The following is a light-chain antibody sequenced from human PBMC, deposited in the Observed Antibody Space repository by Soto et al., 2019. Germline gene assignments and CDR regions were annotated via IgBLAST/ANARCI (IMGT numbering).Light chain of an antibody. J-gene: IGKJ5*01. Sequence: EIVMTQSPATLSVSPGERATLSCRASQSVGSNLAWYQQKPGQAPSLLIYDASTRATGIPARFSGSGSGTDFTLTISSLQSQDFAVYYCHQYYNWPPITFGQGTRLEIK. CDR1: QSVGSN. V-gene: IGKV3-15*01. CDR3: HQYYNWPPIT. CDR2: DAS.